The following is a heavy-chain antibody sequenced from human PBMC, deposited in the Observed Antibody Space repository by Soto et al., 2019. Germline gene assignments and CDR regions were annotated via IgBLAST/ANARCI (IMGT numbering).Heavy chain of an antibody. J-gene: IGHJ4*02. V-gene: IGHV3-30*18. D-gene: IGHD1-26*01. Sequence: GGSLRLSCAASGFTFSSYGMHWVRQAPGKGLEWVAFISYDGSDKYYGDSVKGRFTISRDNSKNTLYLQMNRLRGEDTAVDYGAKGSSKVGIRPFDYGGQGTPVTISS. CDR2: ISYDGSDK. CDR1: GFTFSSYG. CDR3: AKGSSKVGIRPFDY.